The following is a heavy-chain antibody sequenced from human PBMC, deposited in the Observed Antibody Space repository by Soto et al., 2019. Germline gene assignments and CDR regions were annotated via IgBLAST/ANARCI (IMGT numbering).Heavy chain of an antibody. CDR2: VNPSGGHT. J-gene: IGHJ4*02. Sequence: QVQLMQSGAEVKKPGASVKVSCKASGDTFTDYYIHWVRQAPGQGLEWMGTVNPSGGHTTYAQHFLGRVTMTRDTSTSTLYMELTSLTSDDTAVYYCARGGHVVVVTAAVDCWGQGTLVTVSS. D-gene: IGHD2-21*02. V-gene: IGHV1-46*01. CDR3: ARGGHVVVVTAAVDC. CDR1: GDTFTDYY.